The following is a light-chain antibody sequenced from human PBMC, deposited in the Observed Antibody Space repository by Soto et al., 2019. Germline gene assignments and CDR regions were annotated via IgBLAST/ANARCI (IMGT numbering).Light chain of an antibody. J-gene: IGKJ4*01. V-gene: IGKV3-20*01. Sequence: EIVLTQSPGTLSLSPGERATLSCRASQSISSSYLAWYQQKPGQAPRLLIYGASNSATGIPDRFSGSGYGTDFTLTISRLEPEDFAMFYCQQYRSSPLTFGGGTKVESK. CDR2: GAS. CDR3: QQYRSSPLT. CDR1: QSISSSY.